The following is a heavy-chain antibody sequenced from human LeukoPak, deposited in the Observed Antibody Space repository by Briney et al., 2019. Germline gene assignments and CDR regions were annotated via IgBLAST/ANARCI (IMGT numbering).Heavy chain of an antibody. CDR2: ISSSSSYI. D-gene: IGHD4-23*01. V-gene: IGHV3-21*01. CDR3: ARCCGYGGGRNAFDI. CDR1: GFTFSSYS. Sequence: GGSLRLSCAASGFTFSSYSMNWVRQAPGKGLEWVSSISSSSSYIYYADSVKGRFTISRDNAKNSLYLQMNSLRAEDTAVYYCARCCGYGGGRNAFDIWGQGTMVTVSS. J-gene: IGHJ3*02.